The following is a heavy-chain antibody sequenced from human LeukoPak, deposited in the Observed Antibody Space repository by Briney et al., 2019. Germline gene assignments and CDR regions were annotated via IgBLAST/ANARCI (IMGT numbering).Heavy chain of an antibody. CDR3: ARGNGRNRGYSYGIYYYYYMDV. CDR1: GGSISSSSYY. CDR2: INHSGST. V-gene: IGHV4-39*07. Sequence: PSETLSLTCTVSGGSISSSSYYWGWIRQPPGKGLEWIGEINHSGSTNYNPSLKSRVTISVDTSKNQFSLKLSSVTAADTAVYYCARGNGRNRGYSYGIYYYYYMDVWGKGTTVTVSS. J-gene: IGHJ6*03. D-gene: IGHD5-18*01.